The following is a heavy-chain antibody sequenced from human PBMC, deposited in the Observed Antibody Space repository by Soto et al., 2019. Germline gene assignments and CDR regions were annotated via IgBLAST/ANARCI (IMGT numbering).Heavy chain of an antibody. CDR3: ARVDPRGVAVVRDY. CDR1: CTSLAGQG. D-gene: IGHD2-15*01. Sequence: ASVQVYLKPACTSLAGQGVCWVRQSPGPGLEWLGWISGFNGQTNYALNFQGRVTLPTDTSTSTAYMELRSLRSDDTAVYVCARVDPRGVAVVRDYWGQGRGVTVS. J-gene: IGHJ4*02. V-gene: IGHV1-18*01. CDR2: ISGFNGQT.